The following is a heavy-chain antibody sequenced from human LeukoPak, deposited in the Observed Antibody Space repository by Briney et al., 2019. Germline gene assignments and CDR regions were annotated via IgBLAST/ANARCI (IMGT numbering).Heavy chain of an antibody. CDR2: IYHSGST. V-gene: IGHV4-38-2*02. Sequence: RPSETLSLTCTVSGYSISSGYYWGWIRQPPGKGLEWIGSIYHSGSTYYNPSLKSQVTISVDTSKNQFSLKLSSVTAADTAVYYCARHAHSSGYYWYFDLWGRGTLVTVSS. CDR3: ARHAHSSGYYWYFDL. J-gene: IGHJ2*01. D-gene: IGHD3-22*01. CDR1: GYSISSGYY.